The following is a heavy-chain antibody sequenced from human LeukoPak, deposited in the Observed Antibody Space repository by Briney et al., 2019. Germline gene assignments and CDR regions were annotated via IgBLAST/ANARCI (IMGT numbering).Heavy chain of an antibody. CDR2: IYTSGST. J-gene: IGHJ3*02. V-gene: IGHV4-61*02. CDR1: GGSISSGSYD. CDR3: ARDYYDSSGYEPDWHASDI. Sequence: SQTLSLTCTVSGGSISSGSYDWSWIRQPAGKGLEWFGRIYTSGSTNYNPSLKSRVTISVDTSKNQFSLKLSSVTAADTAVYYCARDYYDSSGYEPDWHASDIWGQGTMVTVSS. D-gene: IGHD3-22*01.